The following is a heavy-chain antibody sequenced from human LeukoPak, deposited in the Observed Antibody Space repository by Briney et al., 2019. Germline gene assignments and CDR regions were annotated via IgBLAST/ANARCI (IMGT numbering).Heavy chain of an antibody. Sequence: ASVKVSFKASGYTFTSYGISGVRQAPGQRLEWMGWISAYNGNTNYAQKFQGRVTMTTDTSTSTAYMELRSLRSDDTAVYYCARDGSATYDFWCGSYPEWADYYYFYMDVWGTGTTVTVSS. D-gene: IGHD3-3*01. CDR3: ARDGSATYDFWCGSYPEWADYYYFYMDV. J-gene: IGHJ6*03. V-gene: IGHV1-18*01. CDR1: GYTFTSYG. CDR2: ISAYNGNT.